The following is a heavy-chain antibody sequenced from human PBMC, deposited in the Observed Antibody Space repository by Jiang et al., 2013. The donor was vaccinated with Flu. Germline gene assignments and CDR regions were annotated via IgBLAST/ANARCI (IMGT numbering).Heavy chain of an antibody. CDR2: YDGSNK. CDR3: AKDYVLLWFGGEFDY. Sequence: YDGSNKYYADSVKGRFTISRDNSKNTLYLQMNSLRAEDTAVYYCAKDYVLLWFGGEFDYWGQGTLVTVSS. V-gene: IGHV3-30*18. J-gene: IGHJ4*02. D-gene: IGHD3-10*01.